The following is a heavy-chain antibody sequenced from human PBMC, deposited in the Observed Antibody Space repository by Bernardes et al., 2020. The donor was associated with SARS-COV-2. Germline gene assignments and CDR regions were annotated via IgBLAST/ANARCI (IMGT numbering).Heavy chain of an antibody. CDR1: SGSITNSNYY. CDR2: MYSSGTT. CDR3: VGSSCGRDCYIGGLRSWDYGMDV. J-gene: IGHJ6*02. Sequence: SETLSLTCTVSSGSITNSNYYWGWIRQPPGKGLEWLASMYSSGTTYKNPSLQSRVTNSVDPSKNQFTLRLTSVTAADTAVYYCVGSSCGRDCYIGGLRSWDYGMDVWGQGTTVTVSS. D-gene: IGHD2-21*02. V-gene: IGHV4-39*01.